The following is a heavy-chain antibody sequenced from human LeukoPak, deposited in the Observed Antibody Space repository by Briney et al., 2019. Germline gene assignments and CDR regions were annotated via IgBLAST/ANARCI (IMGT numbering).Heavy chain of an antibody. V-gene: IGHV3-53*01. CDR1: GFTFSSYG. CDR3: ARELREHGVFDI. D-gene: IGHD1-26*01. J-gene: IGHJ3*02. CDR2: IYSDGST. Sequence: GGSLRLSCAASGFTFSSYGMSWVRQAPGKGLEWVSEIYSDGSTYYAASVKGRFSISRDNSKNTVYLRMNSLRGEDTAVYYCARELREHGVFDIWGQGTMVTVSS.